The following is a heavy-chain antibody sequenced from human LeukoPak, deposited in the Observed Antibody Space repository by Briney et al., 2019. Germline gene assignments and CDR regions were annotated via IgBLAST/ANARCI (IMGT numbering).Heavy chain of an antibody. V-gene: IGHV3-66*01. D-gene: IGHD6-19*01. CDR3: ARGAGAYYYYGMGV. CDR2: IYSGGST. CDR1: GFTVSSND. Sequence: GGSLRLSCAASGFTVSSNDMNWVRQAPGKGLEWVSVIYSGGSTFSADSVKGRFTISRDNSKNTLYLQMNSLRAEDTALYYCARGAGAYYYYGMGVWGQGTTVTVSS. J-gene: IGHJ6*02.